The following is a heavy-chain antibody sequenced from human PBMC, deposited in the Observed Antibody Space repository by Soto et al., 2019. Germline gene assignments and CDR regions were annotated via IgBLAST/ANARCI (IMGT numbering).Heavy chain of an antibody. CDR3: ARSIVVVTALDY. Sequence: ASVKVSCKASGYTFTDYAMHWVRQAPGQRLEWMGWINAGNGNTKYSQKFQGRVTITRDTSASTAYMELSSLRSEDTAVYYCARSIVVVTALDYWGQGTLVTVSS. J-gene: IGHJ4*02. CDR2: INAGNGNT. CDR1: GYTFTDYA. D-gene: IGHD2-21*02. V-gene: IGHV1-3*01.